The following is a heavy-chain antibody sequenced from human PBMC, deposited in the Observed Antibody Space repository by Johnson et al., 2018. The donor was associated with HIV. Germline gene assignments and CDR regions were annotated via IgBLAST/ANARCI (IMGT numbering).Heavy chain of an antibody. D-gene: IGHD3-10*01. CDR3: AIGYYYGSGYSGFDI. Sequence: QVQLVESGGGLVQPGGSLRLSCEASGFTVSITYMSWIRQAPGKGLEWVSYISSSGSTIYYADSVKGRFTISRDNAKNSLYLQMNSLRAEDTAVYYCAIGYYYGSGYSGFDIWGQGTMVTVSS. CDR1: GFTVSITY. V-gene: IGHV3-11*04. J-gene: IGHJ3*02. CDR2: ISSSGSTI.